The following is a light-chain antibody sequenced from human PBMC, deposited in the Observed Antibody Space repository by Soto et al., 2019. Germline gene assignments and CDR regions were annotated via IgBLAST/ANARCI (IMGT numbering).Light chain of an antibody. CDR3: QQYNSYSWT. CDR1: QSISSW. V-gene: IGKV1-5*03. CDR2: KAA. J-gene: IGKJ1*01. Sequence: DIQMTQSPSTLSASVGDRVTITCRASQSISSWLAWYQQKPGKAPTLLIYKAASLESGVPSRLSGSGSGTEFTLTISSLQPDDFATDYCQQYNSYSWTFGQGTKVEIK.